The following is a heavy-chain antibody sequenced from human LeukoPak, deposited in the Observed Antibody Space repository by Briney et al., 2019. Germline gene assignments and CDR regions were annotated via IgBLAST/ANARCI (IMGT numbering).Heavy chain of an antibody. CDR3: TTADCSSTSCYEGYFDY. CDR2: IKSKTDGGTT. Sequence: KPGGSLRLSCAASGFTFSNAWMSWVRQAPGKGLEWVGRIKSKTDGGTTDYAAPVKGRFTISRDDSKNTPYLQMNSLKTEDTAVYYCTTADCSSTSCYEGYFDYWGQGTLVTVSS. J-gene: IGHJ4*02. CDR1: GFTFSNAW. D-gene: IGHD2-2*01. V-gene: IGHV3-15*01.